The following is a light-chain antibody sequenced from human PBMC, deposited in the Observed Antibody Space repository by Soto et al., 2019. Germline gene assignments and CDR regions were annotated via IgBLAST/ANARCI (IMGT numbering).Light chain of an antibody. Sequence: AIQLTQSPSSLSASVGDRVTITCRASQGISSALAWYQQKPGKAPKLLIYDASSLESGVPSRFSGSGSGTDFTLTISSLQPEDFVTYYCQQFNNYRITFGQGTRLEIK. CDR1: QGISSA. J-gene: IGKJ5*01. V-gene: IGKV1D-13*01. CDR3: QQFNNYRIT. CDR2: DAS.